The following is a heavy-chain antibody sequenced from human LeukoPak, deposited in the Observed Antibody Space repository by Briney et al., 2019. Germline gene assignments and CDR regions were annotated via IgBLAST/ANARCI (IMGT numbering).Heavy chain of an antibody. J-gene: IGHJ4*02. CDR1: GYTFTNYY. D-gene: IGHD2-2*01. CDR3: ARGYCSSTSCYGGSY. CDR2: INTNTGNP. Sequence: ASVKVSCKASGYTFTNYYIHWVRQAPGQGLEWMGWINTNTGNPTYAQGFTGRFVFSLDTSVSTAYLQISSLKAEDTAVYYCARGYCSSTSCYGGSYWGQGTLVTVSS. V-gene: IGHV7-4-1*02.